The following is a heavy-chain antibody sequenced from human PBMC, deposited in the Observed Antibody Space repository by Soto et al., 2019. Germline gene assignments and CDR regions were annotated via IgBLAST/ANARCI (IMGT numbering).Heavy chain of an antibody. J-gene: IGHJ5*02. V-gene: IGHV4-30-4*01. Sequence: SETLSLTCTVSGGSISSGDYYWSWIRQPPGKGLEWIGYIYYSGSTYYNPSLKSRVTISVDTSKNQFSLKLSSVTAADTAVYYCAREAPPTTVTTSTWGQGTLVTVSS. CDR1: GGSISSGDYY. D-gene: IGHD4-17*01. CDR2: IYYSGST. CDR3: AREAPPTTVTTST.